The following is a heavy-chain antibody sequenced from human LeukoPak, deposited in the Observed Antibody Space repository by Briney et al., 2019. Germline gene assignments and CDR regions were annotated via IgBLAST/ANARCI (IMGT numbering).Heavy chain of an antibody. CDR1: GGTFSSYA. CDR3: GGAFFDSSGLFDY. J-gene: IGHJ4*02. V-gene: IGHV1-69*05. D-gene: IGHD3-22*01. Sequence: ASVKVSCKASGGTFSSYAISWERQAPGQGLEWMGGIIPIFGTANYAQKFQGRVTITTDESTSTAYMELSSLRSEDTAVYYCGGAFFDSSGLFDYWGQGTLVTVSS. CDR2: IIPIFGTA.